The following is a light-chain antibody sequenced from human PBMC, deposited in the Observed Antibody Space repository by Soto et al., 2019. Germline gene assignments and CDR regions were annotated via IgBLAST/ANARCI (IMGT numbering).Light chain of an antibody. CDR1: QSVSSN. CDR2: GAS. J-gene: IGKJ1*01. V-gene: IGKV3-15*01. CDR3: QQYNNWPPWT. Sequence: EIVMPQSPATLSVSPGERATLSCRASQSVSSNLAWYQQKPGQAPRLLIYGASTRATGIPARFSGSGSGTEFTLTISSPQSEDFAVYYCQQYNNWPPWTFGQGTKVEIK.